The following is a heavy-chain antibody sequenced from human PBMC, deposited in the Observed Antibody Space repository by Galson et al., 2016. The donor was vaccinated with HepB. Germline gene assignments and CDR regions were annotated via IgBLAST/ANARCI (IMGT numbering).Heavy chain of an antibody. CDR3: VKIGGSGRYDY. D-gene: IGHD6-19*01. CDR2: IHTDGST. V-gene: IGHV3-53*05. Sequence: SLRLPCAASGFTVSSKYMSWVRQAPGKGLEWVSVIHTDGSTYYADSVMGGFTISKDNSKNTLYLQMSSLRPEDTAVYYCVKIGGSGRYDYWGQGTLVTVSS. CDR1: GFTVSSKY. J-gene: IGHJ4*02.